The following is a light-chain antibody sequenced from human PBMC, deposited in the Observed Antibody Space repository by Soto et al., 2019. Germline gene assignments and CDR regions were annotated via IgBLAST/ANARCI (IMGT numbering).Light chain of an antibody. CDR2: GAS. CDR1: QSISSH. J-gene: IGKJ4*01. V-gene: IGKV3-15*01. Sequence: EIVMTQSPPTLSVSPGERATLSCRASQSISSHLAWFQQKPGQAPRLLVYGASTRATDVPARFSGSGSGTEFTLTISSLQSEDFAVYYCQQYSYWPRAFGGGTKVEIK. CDR3: QQYSYWPRA.